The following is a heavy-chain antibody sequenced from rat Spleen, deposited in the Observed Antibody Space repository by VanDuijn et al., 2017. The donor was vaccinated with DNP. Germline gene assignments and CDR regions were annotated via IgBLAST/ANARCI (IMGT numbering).Heavy chain of an antibody. CDR2: MSPTTRSS. CDR3: AIDNYGGYY. J-gene: IGHJ2*01. V-gene: IGHV5-27*01. D-gene: IGHD1-11*01. Sequence: EVQLVESGGGLVQPGRSLKLSCAASGFSFSDYDMAWVRQAPTKGLEWVACMSPTTRSSYYRESVRGRFTVSRDDAASTLYLQMDSLRSEDTATYYCAIDNYGGYYWGHGVMVTVSS. CDR1: GFSFSDYD.